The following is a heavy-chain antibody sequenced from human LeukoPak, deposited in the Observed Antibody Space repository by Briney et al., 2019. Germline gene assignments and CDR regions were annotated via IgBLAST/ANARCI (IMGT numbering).Heavy chain of an antibody. V-gene: IGHV3-9*01. CDR1: GFTFDDYA. CDR2: VSWNSGSI. CDR3: AKGSAVAGAFDY. D-gene: IGHD6-19*01. J-gene: IGHJ4*02. Sequence: GGSLRLSCAASGFTFDDYAMHWVRQAPGKGLEWVSGVSWNSGSIGYADSVKGRFTISRDNAKNSLYLQMNSLRAEDTALYYCAKGSAVAGAFDYWGQGTLVTVSS.